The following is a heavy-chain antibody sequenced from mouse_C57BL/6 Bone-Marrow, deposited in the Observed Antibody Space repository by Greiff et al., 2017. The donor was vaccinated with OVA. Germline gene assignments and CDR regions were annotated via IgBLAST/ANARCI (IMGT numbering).Heavy chain of an antibody. CDR1: GYTFTDYY. V-gene: IGHV1-76*01. CDR3: ARNGDYVYGYFDV. D-gene: IGHD2-13*01. CDR2: IYPGSGNT. Sequence: QVQLQQSGAELVRPGASVKLSCKASGYTFTDYYINWVKQRPGQGLEWIARIYPGSGNTYYNEKFKGKATLTAEKSSSTAYMQLSSLTSEDSASYFCARNGDYVYGYFDVWGTGTTVTVSS. J-gene: IGHJ1*03.